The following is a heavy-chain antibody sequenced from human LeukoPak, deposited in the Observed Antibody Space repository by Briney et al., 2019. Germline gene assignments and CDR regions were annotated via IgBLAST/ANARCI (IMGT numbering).Heavy chain of an antibody. Sequence: PSEILSLICTVSGGSITSSPYYWGWLRQPPGKGLEWIGSISYSGSTFYNPSLESRVTVSRDTSKNQLSLKVNSVTAADTAVYYCARINGGIWGQGTLVTVSS. CDR3: ARINGGI. J-gene: IGHJ4*02. V-gene: IGHV4-39*07. CDR1: GGSITSSPYY. CDR2: ISYSGST. D-gene: IGHD3-3*02.